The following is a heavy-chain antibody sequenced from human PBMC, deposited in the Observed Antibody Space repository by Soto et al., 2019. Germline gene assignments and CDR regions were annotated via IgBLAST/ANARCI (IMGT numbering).Heavy chain of an antibody. J-gene: IGHJ5*01. CDR1: GFTFSTYA. CDR3: AKEMGSCSGLSCIGAGNDFDS. CDR2: IGGSGGAR. D-gene: IGHD2-15*01. Sequence: EVQLLESGGGLVQPGGSLRLSCAASGFTFSTYAMSWVRQAPGKGLEWVSTIGGSGGARYYAESVKGRFTISRDNSKKRLYLQINRLRAKDTAVYYCAKEMGSCSGLSCIGAGNDFDSWGQGTMVTVSS. V-gene: IGHV3-23*01.